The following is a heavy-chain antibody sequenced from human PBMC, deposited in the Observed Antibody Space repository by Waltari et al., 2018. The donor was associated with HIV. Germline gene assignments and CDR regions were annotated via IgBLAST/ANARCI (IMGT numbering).Heavy chain of an antibody. CDR3: ARDLVASKAY. CDR2: IGSSNSYI. Sequence: EVQLVESGGGLVKPGGSLRLSCAASGFTFSNYNMHWVRQAPGKGLEWVSSIGSSNSYIYYTDSVDGRFTISRDNANNSLFLQMNSLRAEDTAVYYCARDLVASKAYWGQGTLVTVSA. D-gene: IGHD5-12*01. CDR1: GFTFSNYN. V-gene: IGHV3-21*01. J-gene: IGHJ4*02.